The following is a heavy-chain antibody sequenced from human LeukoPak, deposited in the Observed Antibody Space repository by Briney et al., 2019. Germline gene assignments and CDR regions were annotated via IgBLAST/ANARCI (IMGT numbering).Heavy chain of an antibody. V-gene: IGHV4-30-2*01. D-gene: IGHD2-21*01. J-gene: IGHJ3*02. CDR3: ARGGIGAFDI. CDR2: IYHSGST. CDR1: GGSISSGGYY. Sequence: SETLSLTCTVSGGSISSGGYYWSWIRQPPGKGLEWIGYIYHSGSTYYNPSLKSRATISVDRSKNQFSLKLSSVTAADSAVYYCARGGIGAFDIWGQGTMVTVSS.